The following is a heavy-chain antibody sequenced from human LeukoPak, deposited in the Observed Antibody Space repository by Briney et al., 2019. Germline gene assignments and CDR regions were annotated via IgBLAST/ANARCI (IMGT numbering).Heavy chain of an antibody. Sequence: AGGSLRLSCAASGFTFSSYAMSLVRQAPGKGLEWVSAISGSGGSTYYADSVKGRFTISRDNSKNALYLQMNSLRAEDTAVYYCAKNGGSYYRPFDYWGQGTLVTVSS. CDR2: ISGSGGST. D-gene: IGHD1-26*01. CDR3: AKNGGSYYRPFDY. V-gene: IGHV3-23*01. CDR1: GFTFSSYA. J-gene: IGHJ4*02.